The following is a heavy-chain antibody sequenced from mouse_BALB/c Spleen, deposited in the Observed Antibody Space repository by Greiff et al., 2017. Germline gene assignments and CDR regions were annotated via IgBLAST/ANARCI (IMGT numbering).Heavy chain of an antibody. CDR1: GFNIKDYY. CDR3: ASSDGYLWYFDV. V-gene: IGHV14-1*02. CDR2: IDPENGNT. Sequence: EVQLQQSGAELVRPGALVKLSCKASGFNIKDYYMHWVKQRPEQGLEWIGWIDPENGNTIYDPKFQGKASITADTSSNTAYLQLSSLTSEDTAVYYCASSDGYLWYFDVWGEGTTVTVSS. J-gene: IGHJ1*01. D-gene: IGHD2-3*01.